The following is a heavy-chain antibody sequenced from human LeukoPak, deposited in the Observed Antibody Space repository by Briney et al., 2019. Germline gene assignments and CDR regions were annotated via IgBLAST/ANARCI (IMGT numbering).Heavy chain of an antibody. D-gene: IGHD3-10*01. CDR3: ARDAGWFGDPIPPHYDY. Sequence: GGSLRLSCAASGFTFSSYGMHWVRQAPGKGLEWVAVIWYDGSNKYYADSVKGRFTISRDNSKNTLYLQMNSLRVEDTAVYYCARDAGWFGDPIPPHYDYWGQGTLVTVAS. J-gene: IGHJ4*02. CDR1: GFTFSSYG. V-gene: IGHV3-33*01. CDR2: IWYDGSNK.